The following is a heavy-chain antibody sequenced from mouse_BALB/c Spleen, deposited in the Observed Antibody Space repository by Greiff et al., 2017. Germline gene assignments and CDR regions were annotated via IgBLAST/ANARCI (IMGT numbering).Heavy chain of an antibody. CDR3: ARLRELLRSYWYFDV. V-gene: IGHV5-12-1*01. J-gene: IGHJ1*01. Sequence: EVQVVESGGGLVKPGGSLKLSCAASGFAFSSYDMSWVRQTPEKRLEWVAYISSGGGSTYYPDTVKGRFTISRDNAKNTLYLQMSSLKSEDTAMYYCARLRELLRSYWYFDVWGAGTTVTVSS. CDR2: ISSGGGST. CDR1: GFAFSSYD. D-gene: IGHD1-1*01.